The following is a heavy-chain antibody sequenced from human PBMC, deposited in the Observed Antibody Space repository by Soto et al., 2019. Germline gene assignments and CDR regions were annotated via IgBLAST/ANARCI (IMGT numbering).Heavy chain of an antibody. J-gene: IGHJ6*02. V-gene: IGHV3-73*01. Sequence: GGSLRLSCAASGFTFSGSAMHWVRQASGKGLEWVGRIRSKANSYATAYAASVKGRFTISRDDSKNTAYLQMNSLKTEDTAVYYCTRQNQGTMKVAAAGYYYGMDVWGQGTTVTVSS. D-gene: IGHD6-13*01. CDR2: IRSKANSYAT. CDR3: TRQNQGTMKVAAAGYYYGMDV. CDR1: GFTFSGSA.